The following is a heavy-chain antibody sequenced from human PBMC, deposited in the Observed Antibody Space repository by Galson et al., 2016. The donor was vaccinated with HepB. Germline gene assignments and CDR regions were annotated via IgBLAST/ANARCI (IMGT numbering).Heavy chain of an antibody. V-gene: IGHV4-61*01. J-gene: IGHJ4*02. D-gene: IGHD1-26*01. CDR2: SQHTGNT. CDR3: ARDQHGSYMAY. CDR1: GGSVSSDNYF. Sequence: ETLSLTCIVSGGSVSSDNYFWSWIRQPPGKGLEWIGFSQHTGNTNSNPSLKSRVTISVDTSKNQFSLKMTSVTAADTAIYYWARDQHGSYMAYWGLGTLVTVSS.